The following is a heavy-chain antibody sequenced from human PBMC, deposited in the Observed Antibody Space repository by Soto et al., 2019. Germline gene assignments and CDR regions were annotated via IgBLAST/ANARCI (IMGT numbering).Heavy chain of an antibody. Sequence: GGSLRLSCAASGFTFSSYGMHWVRQAPGKWLEWVAVISYDGSNKYYADSVKGRFTISRDNSKNTLYLQMNSLRAEDTAVYYCAKDQVRQWLVGGYYYGMDVRGQGTTVTVSS. J-gene: IGHJ6*02. CDR2: ISYDGSNK. CDR3: AKDQVRQWLVGGYYYGMDV. V-gene: IGHV3-30*18. D-gene: IGHD6-19*01. CDR1: GFTFSSYG.